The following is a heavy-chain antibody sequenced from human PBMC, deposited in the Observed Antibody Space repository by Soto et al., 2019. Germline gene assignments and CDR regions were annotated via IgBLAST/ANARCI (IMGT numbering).Heavy chain of an antibody. CDR2: INSDRSST. J-gene: IGHJ4*02. D-gene: IGHD6-6*01. CDR3: ASGGSSLNFDS. V-gene: IGHV3-74*01. Sequence: GGSLRLSCAASGFTFRSYWMQWVRQAPGKGLVWVSWINSDRSSTSYADSVKGRFTISRDNAKNTLYLQMNSLRAEDTAVYYCASGGSSLNFDSWGQGTLVTVSS. CDR1: GFTFRSYW.